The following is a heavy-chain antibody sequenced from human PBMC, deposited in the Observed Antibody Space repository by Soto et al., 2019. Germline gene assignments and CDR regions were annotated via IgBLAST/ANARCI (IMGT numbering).Heavy chain of an antibody. V-gene: IGHV4-59*01. Sequence: PSETLSLTCTVSGGSISSYYWSWIRQPPGKGLEWIGYIYYSGSTNYNPSLKSRVTISVDTSKNQFSLKLSSVTAADTAVYYCARDSFYCTNGVCYPYGVDAWGQGTTVTVSS. CDR2: IYYSGST. CDR3: ARDSFYCTNGVCYPYGVDA. J-gene: IGHJ6*02. CDR1: GGSISSYY. D-gene: IGHD2-8*01.